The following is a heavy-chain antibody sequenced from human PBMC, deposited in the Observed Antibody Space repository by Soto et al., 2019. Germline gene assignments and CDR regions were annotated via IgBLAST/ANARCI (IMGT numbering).Heavy chain of an antibody. Sequence: PGGSLRLSCAASGFTFSSYAMHWVRQAPGKGLEWVAVISYDGSNKYYADSVKGRFTISRDNSKNTLYLQMNSLRAEDTAVYYCARVLGADFDYWGQGTLVTVSS. CDR2: ISYDGSNK. J-gene: IGHJ4*02. V-gene: IGHV3-30-3*01. CDR3: ARVLGADFDY. CDR1: GFTFSSYA. D-gene: IGHD1-26*01.